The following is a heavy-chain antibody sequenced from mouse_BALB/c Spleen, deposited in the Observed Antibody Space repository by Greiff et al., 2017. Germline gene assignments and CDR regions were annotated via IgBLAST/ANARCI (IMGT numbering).Heavy chain of an antibody. Sequence: EVKLVESGPGLVKPSQSLSLTCTVTGYSITSDYAWNWIRQFPGNKLEWMGYISYSGSTSYNPSLKSRISITRDTSKNQFFLQLNSVTTEDTATYYCAREGYGYDDYAMDYWGQGTSVTVSS. CDR2: ISYSGST. D-gene: IGHD2-2*01. V-gene: IGHV3-2*02. CDR3: AREGYGYDDYAMDY. CDR1: GYSITSDYA. J-gene: IGHJ4*01.